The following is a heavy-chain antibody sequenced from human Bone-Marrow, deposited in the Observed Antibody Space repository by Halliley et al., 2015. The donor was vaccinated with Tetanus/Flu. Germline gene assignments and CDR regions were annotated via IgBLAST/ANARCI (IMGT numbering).Heavy chain of an antibody. J-gene: IGHJ4*01. CDR2: VSSDGGST. D-gene: IGHD6-13*01. CDR3: ARQSTASSGWYGFDY. CDR1: GFTFSTYD. Sequence: SLRLSCAASGFTFSTYDMNWVRQAPGKGLEYVSGVSSDGGSTYYGNSVKGRFSISRDNSKNMLYLQMGSLRGEDTAVYYCARQSTASSGWYGFDYWGHGTLVTVSA. V-gene: IGHV3-64*01.